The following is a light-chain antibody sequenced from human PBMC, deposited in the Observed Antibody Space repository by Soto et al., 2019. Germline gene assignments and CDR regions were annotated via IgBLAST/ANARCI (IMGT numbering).Light chain of an antibody. CDR2: DVS. J-gene: IGLJ1*01. V-gene: IGLV2-11*01. CDR1: SSDVGGYNY. CDR3: CSYAGSPYV. Sequence: SVLTQPRSVSGSPGQSVAISCTGTSSDVGGYNYVSWYQQHPDKAPKLMIYDVSKRPSGVPDRFSGSKSGNTASLTISGLQAEDEADYYCCSYAGSPYVYGTGTKVTVL.